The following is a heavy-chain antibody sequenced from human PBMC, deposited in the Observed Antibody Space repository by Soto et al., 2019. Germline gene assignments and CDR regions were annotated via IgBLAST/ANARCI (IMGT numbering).Heavy chain of an antibody. J-gene: IGHJ6*02. Sequence: QVQLQESGPGLVKPSGTLSLTCAVSGGSISSSNWWSWVRQPPGKGLEWIGEIYHSGSTNYNPSLKGRVTISVDKSKNPFSLKLSSVTAAVTAVYYCARVSGRYYYGMDVWGQGTTVTVSS. D-gene: IGHD1-26*01. CDR1: GGSISSSNW. CDR3: ARVSGRYYYGMDV. V-gene: IGHV4-4*02. CDR2: IYHSGST.